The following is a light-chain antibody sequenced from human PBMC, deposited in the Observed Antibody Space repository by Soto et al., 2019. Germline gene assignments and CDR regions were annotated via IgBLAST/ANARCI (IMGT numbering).Light chain of an antibody. CDR3: CSYAGSFLYV. CDR2: DVS. CDR1: TNEVGGYDF. V-gene: IGLV2-11*01. Sequence: QSVLTQPRSVSGSPGQSVTISCTGTTNEVGGYDFVSWYQHHPGKVPKLIIYDVSRRPSGVPDRFSGSKSGNTASLTISGLQTEDEADYYCCSYAGSFLYVFGSGTKLTVL. J-gene: IGLJ1*01.